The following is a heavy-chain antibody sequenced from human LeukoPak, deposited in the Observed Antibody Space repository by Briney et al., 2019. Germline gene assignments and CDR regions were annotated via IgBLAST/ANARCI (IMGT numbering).Heavy chain of an antibody. D-gene: IGHD3-3*01. V-gene: IGHV4-30-4*01. CDR1: GGSISSGDYY. CDR3: ARGTIFGVVIMGYYFDY. CDR2: IYYSGST. J-gene: IGHJ4*02. Sequence: SETLSLTCTVSGGSISSGDYYWSWIRQPPGKGLEWIGYIYYSGSTYYNPSLKSRVTISVDTSKNQFSLKLSSVTAADTAVYYCARGTIFGVVIMGYYFDYWGQGTLVTVSS.